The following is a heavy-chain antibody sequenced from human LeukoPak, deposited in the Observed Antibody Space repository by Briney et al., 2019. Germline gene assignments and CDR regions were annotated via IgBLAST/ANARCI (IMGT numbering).Heavy chain of an antibody. CDR3: ARGGGYASPIGY. V-gene: IGHV1-2*02. D-gene: IGHD5-12*01. J-gene: IGHJ4*02. Sequence: GASVKVSCKASGYTFTSYYMHWVRQAPGQGLEWVGWVNANSGNTGYAQKFQGRVTMTRDTSISTAYMELSRLRSDDTAVYYCARGGGYASPIGYWGQGALVTVSS. CDR2: VNANSGNT. CDR1: GYTFTSYY.